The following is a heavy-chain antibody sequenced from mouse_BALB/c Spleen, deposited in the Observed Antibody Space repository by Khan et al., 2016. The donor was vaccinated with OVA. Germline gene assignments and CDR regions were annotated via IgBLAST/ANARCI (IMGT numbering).Heavy chain of an antibody. CDR1: GYTFTSHT. V-gene: IGHV1-4*01. Sequence: QVQLKQSGAELARPGASVKMSCKASGYTFTSHTMHWIKQRPGQGLEWIGYINPRSGYNQKLNDKATLTADISSSTAYMQLSRLTSEDSAVYYCARRATEYALDYWGQGTSVTVSS. CDR2: INPRSG. CDR3: ARRATEYALDY. J-gene: IGHJ4*01.